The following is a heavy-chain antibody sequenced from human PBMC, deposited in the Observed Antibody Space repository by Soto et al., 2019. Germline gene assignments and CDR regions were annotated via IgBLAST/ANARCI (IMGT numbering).Heavy chain of an antibody. CDR2: IHYSGTT. CDR1: GGSMRIYF. J-gene: IGHJ4*02. V-gene: IGHV4-59*01. Sequence: SETLSLTCTGSGGSMRIYFWSWIRQPPGKGLEWIGYIHYSGTTSFFPSYNPSLRSRVTISEDTSKNQFSLKLLSVTTADTAVYFCAAGEASSRNLAPYYLDFWGQGTLVTVSS. D-gene: IGHD6-13*01. CDR3: AAGEASSRNLAPYYLDF.